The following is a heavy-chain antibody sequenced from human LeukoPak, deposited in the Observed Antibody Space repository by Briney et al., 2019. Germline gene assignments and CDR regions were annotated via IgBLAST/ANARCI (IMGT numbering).Heavy chain of an antibody. J-gene: IGHJ5*02. CDR3: ARDYYDSSGLYNWFDP. CDR2: IYTSGST. D-gene: IGHD3-22*01. V-gene: IGHV4-61*02. CDR1: GGSISSGSYY. Sequence: SQTLSLTCTVSGGSISSGSYYWSWIRQPAGKGLEWIGRIYTSGSTNYNPSLKSRVTISVDTSKNQFSLKLSSVTAADTAVYYCARDYYDSSGLYNWFDPWGQGTLVTVSS.